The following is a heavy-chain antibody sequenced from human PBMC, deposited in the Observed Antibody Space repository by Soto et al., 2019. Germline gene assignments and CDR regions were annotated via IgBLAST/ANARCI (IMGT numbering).Heavy chain of an antibody. CDR1: GGSVSSGSYY. Sequence: QVQLQESGPGLVKPSETLSPTCTVSGGSVSSGSYYWSWIRQPPGKGLEWIGYIYYSGSTNYNPSLKSRVTISVDTSKNQFSLKLSSVTAADTAVYYCARGYTAARAYYYYYGMDVWGQGTTVTVSS. V-gene: IGHV4-61*01. J-gene: IGHJ6*02. CDR2: IYYSGST. CDR3: ARGYTAARAYYYYYGMDV. D-gene: IGHD6-6*01.